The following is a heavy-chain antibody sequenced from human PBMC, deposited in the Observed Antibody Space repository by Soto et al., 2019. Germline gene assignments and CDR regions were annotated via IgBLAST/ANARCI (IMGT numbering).Heavy chain of an antibody. Sequence: EVQLVESGGGLVKPGGSLRLSCAASGFTFSSYSMNWVRQAPGKGLEWVSSISSSSSYIYYADSVKGRFTISRDNAKNSLAHQMNSLRAEDPDVYYCARERTTVICHCGVDVWGQGTPVTVSS. V-gene: IGHV3-21*01. CDR3: ARERTTVICHCGVDV. J-gene: IGHJ6*02. CDR2: ISSSSSYI. D-gene: IGHD4-17*01. CDR1: GFTFSSYS.